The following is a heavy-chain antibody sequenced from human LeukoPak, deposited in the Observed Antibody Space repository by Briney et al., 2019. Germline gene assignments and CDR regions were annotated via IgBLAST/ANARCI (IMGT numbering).Heavy chain of an antibody. CDR2: IYSGSST. V-gene: IGHV3-66*01. J-gene: IGHJ4*02. Sequence: GGSLRLSCAASGFTVSSKYMSWVRQAPGKGMEWVSVIYSGSSTYYADSVKGRFTISRDNSKNTLYLQMNSLRAEDTAVYYCARDVGDSGDYWGQGTLVTVSS. CDR1: GFTVSSKY. D-gene: IGHD1-26*01. CDR3: ARDVGDSGDY.